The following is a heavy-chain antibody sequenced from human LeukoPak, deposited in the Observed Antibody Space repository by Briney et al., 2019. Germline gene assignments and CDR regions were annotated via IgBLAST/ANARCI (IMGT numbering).Heavy chain of an antibody. Sequence: SETLSLTCTGSGGSIRGGSEYCGWIRQAPGKGLEWIGSIYYTGTTYYNPSLKSQVSISVDTSKNQFSLRLSSVTAADTAIYYCATLGYCSDTSCFRFDPWGQGVLVTVSS. D-gene: IGHD2-2*01. CDR2: IYYTGTT. V-gene: IGHV4-39*07. CDR1: GGSIRGGSEY. CDR3: ATLGYCSDTSCFRFDP. J-gene: IGHJ5*02.